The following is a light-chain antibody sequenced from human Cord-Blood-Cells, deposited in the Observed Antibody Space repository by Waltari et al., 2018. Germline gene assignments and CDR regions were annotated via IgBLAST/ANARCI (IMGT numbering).Light chain of an antibody. CDR3: QQRDSTPWT. Sequence: DIQLTQPPSSLSASVGDRVTITCRASQSISSYLNWYQQKPGKAPTLLIYAASSLQSGVPSRFSGSGSGTDFTLTISSLQPEDFATYYCQQRDSTPWTFGQGTKVEIK. CDR1: QSISSY. J-gene: IGKJ1*01. CDR2: AAS. V-gene: IGKV1-39*01.